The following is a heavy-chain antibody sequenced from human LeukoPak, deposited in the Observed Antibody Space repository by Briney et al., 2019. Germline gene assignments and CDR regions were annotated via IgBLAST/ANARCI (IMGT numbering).Heavy chain of an antibody. V-gene: IGHV4-59*08. J-gene: IGHJ4*02. CDR3: ARASYYYDSSIYYYDY. D-gene: IGHD3-22*01. CDR1: GGSISSYY. Sequence: SGTLSLTCTVSGGSISSYYWSWIRQPPGKGLEWIGYIYYSGSTDYNPSLKSRVTISVDTSKNQFSLKLNSVTSADTAVYYCARASYYYDSSIYYYDYWGQGTLVTVSS. CDR2: IYYSGST.